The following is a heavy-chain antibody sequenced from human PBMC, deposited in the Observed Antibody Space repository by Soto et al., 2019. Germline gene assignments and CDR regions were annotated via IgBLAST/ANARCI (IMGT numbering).Heavy chain of an antibody. CDR2: IYWDDDK. CDR1: GFSLSTSGVG. V-gene: IGHV2-5*02. D-gene: IGHD2-21*02. J-gene: IGHJ6*02. Sequence: QITLKESGPTLVKPTQTLTLTCTFSGFSLSTSGVGVGWIRQPPGKALEWLALIYWDDDKRYSPSLRSRPTISKDPSKNQVGLTRTNMDPLDTATYHCIQSRCGGDCLQSYASHYYYGMDVWGQGTTVTVSS. CDR3: IQSRCGGDCLQSYASHYYYGMDV.